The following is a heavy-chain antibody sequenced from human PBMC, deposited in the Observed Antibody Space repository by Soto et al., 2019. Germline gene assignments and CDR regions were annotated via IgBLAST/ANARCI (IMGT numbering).Heavy chain of an antibody. V-gene: IGHV1-3*01. CDR2: INAGNGNT. Sequence: ASVKVSCKASGYTFTSYAMHWVRQAPGQRLEWMGWINAGNGNTKYSQKFQGRVTITRDTPASTAYMELSSLRSEDTAVYYCARGLGYCSSTSCTNYYYYYYMDVWGKGTTVTVSS. CDR3: ARGLGYCSSTSCTNYYYYYYMDV. J-gene: IGHJ6*03. D-gene: IGHD2-2*01. CDR1: GYTFTSYA.